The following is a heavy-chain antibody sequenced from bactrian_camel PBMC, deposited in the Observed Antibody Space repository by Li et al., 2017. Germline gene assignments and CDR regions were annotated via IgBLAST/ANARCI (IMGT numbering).Heavy chain of an antibody. Sequence: HVQLVESGGGSVQAGGSLRLSCAASAYAYSANYMGWFRQAPGKERDGVATIHTVSGRAYYADSVKDRFTISQDNAKNTVYLQMETLKPEDTAMYYCVARSGVVAEYRQLNDNEYQYWGQGTQVTVS. CDR3: VARSGVVAEYRQLNDNEYQY. V-gene: IGHV3S54*01. D-gene: IGHD6*01. J-gene: IGHJ4*01. CDR2: IHTVSGRA. CDR1: AYAYSANY.